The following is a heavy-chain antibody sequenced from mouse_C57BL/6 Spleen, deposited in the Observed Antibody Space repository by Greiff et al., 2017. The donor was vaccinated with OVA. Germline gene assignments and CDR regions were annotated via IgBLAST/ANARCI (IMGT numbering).Heavy chain of an antibody. J-gene: IGHJ4*01. V-gene: IGHV1-31*01. CDR2: IYPYNGVS. Sequence: EVKLMESGPELVKPGASVKISCKASGYSFTGYYMHWVKQSHGNILDWIGYIYPYNGVSSYNQKFKGKATLTVDKSSSTAYMELRSLTSEDSAVYYCARGYYGSSNYYAMDYWGQGTSVTVSS. CDR1: GYSFTGYY. D-gene: IGHD1-1*01. CDR3: ARGYYGSSNYYAMDY.